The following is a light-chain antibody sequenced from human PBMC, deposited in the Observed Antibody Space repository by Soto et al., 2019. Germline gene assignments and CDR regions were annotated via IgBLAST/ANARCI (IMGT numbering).Light chain of an antibody. CDR2: KAS. Sequence: DIQMTQSPSTLSASVGDRVTITCRASQSVTDWLAWYQQKPGKAPKLLIYKASSLESGVPSRFSGSGSGTEFTLTISSLQPDDFATYYCQQYNTDSPYTFSQGTKLEIK. V-gene: IGKV1-5*03. CDR1: QSVTDW. CDR3: QQYNTDSPYT. J-gene: IGKJ2*01.